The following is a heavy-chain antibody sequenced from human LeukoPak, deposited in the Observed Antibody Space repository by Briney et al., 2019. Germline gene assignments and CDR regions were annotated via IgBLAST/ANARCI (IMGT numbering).Heavy chain of an antibody. J-gene: IGHJ4*02. V-gene: IGHV3-66*01. D-gene: IGHD3-10*01. CDR2: IYSGGST. CDR3: ARRSITMVRGVMDY. Sequence: GGALRLSCAASGFTVSSNYMSWVRQAPGKGLEWVPVIYSGGSTYYADSVKGRFTISRDNSKNTLYLQMNSLRAEDTAVYYCARRSITMVRGVMDYWGQGTLVTVSS. CDR1: GFTVSSNY.